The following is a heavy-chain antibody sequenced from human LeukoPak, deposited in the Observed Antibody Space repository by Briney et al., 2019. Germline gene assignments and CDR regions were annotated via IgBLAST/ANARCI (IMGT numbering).Heavy chain of an antibody. CDR1: GGTFSSYA. V-gene: IGHV1-69*04. D-gene: IGHD6-13*01. J-gene: IGHJ4*02. Sequence: SVKVSCKASGGTFSSYAISWVRQAPGQGLEWMGRIIPILGIANYAQKFQGRVTITADKSTSTAYMELSSLRSEDTAVYYCAREGAAAGPPHFDYWGQGTLVTVSS. CDR2: IIPILGIA. CDR3: AREGAAAGPPHFDY.